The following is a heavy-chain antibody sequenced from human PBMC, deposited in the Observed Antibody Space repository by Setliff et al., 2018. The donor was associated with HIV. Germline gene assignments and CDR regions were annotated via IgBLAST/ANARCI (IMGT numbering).Heavy chain of an antibody. J-gene: IGHJ4*02. Sequence: TLSLTCTVSGGSILTTNYFYNWIRQPAGKGLEWIGRIYTSDNTFYNPSLKSRVTISLDASKNQFYLRLTSVTAADAAVYYCARSPSYRSSWEYYFDYWGQGILVTVSS. V-gene: IGHV4-61*02. CDR3: ARSPSYRSSWEYYFDY. CDR2: IYTSDNT. D-gene: IGHD6-13*01. CDR1: GGSILTTNYF.